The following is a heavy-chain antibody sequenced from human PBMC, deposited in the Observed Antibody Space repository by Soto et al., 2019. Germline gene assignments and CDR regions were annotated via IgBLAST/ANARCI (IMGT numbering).Heavy chain of an antibody. Sequence: EVQLVESGGGLVKPGGSLRLSCAASGFTFSSYSMNWVRQAPGKGLEWVSSISSSSSYIYYADSVKGRFTISRDNAKNSLYLQMNSLRAEDTAVYYCARDRVAAAGTMGMDVWCQGTTVTVSS. CDR1: GFTFSSYS. D-gene: IGHD6-13*01. J-gene: IGHJ6*02. CDR3: ARDRVAAAGTMGMDV. CDR2: ISSSSSYI. V-gene: IGHV3-21*01.